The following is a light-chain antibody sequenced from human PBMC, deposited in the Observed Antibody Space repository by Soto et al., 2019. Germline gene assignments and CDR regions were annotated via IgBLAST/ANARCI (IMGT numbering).Light chain of an antibody. CDR2: GAS. CDR3: QQYGSAHFN. V-gene: IGKV3-20*01. J-gene: IGKJ5*01. Sequence: EIVLTQSPGTLSLSPGERATLSCRASQSVSSSYLAWYQQKPGQAPRLLIYGASSRATGIPDRFSGSGSGTDFTITISRMETEDFAVYYCQQYGSAHFNFGSGTTREIK. CDR1: QSVSSSY.